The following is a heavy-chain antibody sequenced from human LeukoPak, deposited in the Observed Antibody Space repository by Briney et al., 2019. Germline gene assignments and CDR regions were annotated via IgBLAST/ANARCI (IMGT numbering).Heavy chain of an antibody. V-gene: IGHV4-31*03. J-gene: IGHJ6*02. CDR3: ARELMGGWYNYYGMDV. D-gene: IGHD2-8*01. CDR1: GGSISSGGYY. CDR2: IYYSGST. Sequence: PSETLSLTCTVSGGSISSGGYYWSWIRQHPGKGLEWIGYIYYSGSTYYNPSLKSRVTISVDTSKNQFSLKLSSVTAADTAVYYCARELMGGWYNYYGMDVWGQGTTVTVSS.